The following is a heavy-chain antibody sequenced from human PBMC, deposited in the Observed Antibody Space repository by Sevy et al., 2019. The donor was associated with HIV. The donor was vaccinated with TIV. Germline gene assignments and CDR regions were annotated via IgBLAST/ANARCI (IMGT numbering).Heavy chain of an antibody. CDR2: MNGGGSP. CDR1: GFGISKNY. CDR3: ARGYCGGGSCTAFDP. V-gene: IGHV3-53*01. Sequence: GGSLGLSCAAPGFGISKNYTPWVGKLPGKGLEWASVMNGGGSPYYADSVKGRFALSRDMSKNTVYLQMNSLRAEDTAVYYCARGYCGGGSCTAFDPWGQGTLVTVSS. D-gene: IGHD2-15*01. J-gene: IGHJ5*02.